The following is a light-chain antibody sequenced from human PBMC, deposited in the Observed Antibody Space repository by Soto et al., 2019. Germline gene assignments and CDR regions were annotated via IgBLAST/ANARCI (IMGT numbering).Light chain of an antibody. CDR2: AAS. V-gene: IGKV1-39*01. J-gene: IGKJ5*01. CDR1: QSISSY. CDR3: QQGYSTPIT. Sequence: IQMTQSPSSLSASVGDRVTITCRASQSISSYLNWYQQKPGKAPKVLIYAASNLQSGVPSRFSGSGSGTDFALTISSLQPEDFATYYCQQGYSTPITFGQGTRLEIK.